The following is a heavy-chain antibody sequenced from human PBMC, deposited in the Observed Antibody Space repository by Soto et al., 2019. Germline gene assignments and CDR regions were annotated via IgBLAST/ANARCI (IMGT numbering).Heavy chain of an antibody. CDR2: FSVYNGNT. V-gene: IGHV1-18*01. Sequence: GASVKVSCKTSGYTFTSYAITWVRQAPGQGLEWMGRFSVYNGNTNYAQKFQGRVSMTTQISTSTAYMELRSLTSDDSAVYYCAREGSYSGNPKGDYWGQGTLVTVSS. CDR1: GYTFTSYA. CDR3: AREGSYSGNPKGDY. J-gene: IGHJ4*02. D-gene: IGHD1-26*01.